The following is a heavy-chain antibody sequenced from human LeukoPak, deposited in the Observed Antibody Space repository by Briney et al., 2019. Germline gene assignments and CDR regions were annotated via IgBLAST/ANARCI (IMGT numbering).Heavy chain of an antibody. CDR2: ISWNSGSI. J-gene: IGHJ3*02. CDR3: AKDRGYSYGGDAFDI. Sequence: GGSLRLSCAASGFTFDDYAMHWVRQAPGKGLEWVSGISWNSGSIGYADSVKGRFTISRDNAKNSLYLQMNSLRAEDTALYYCAKDRGYSYGGDAFDIWGQGTMVTVSS. V-gene: IGHV3-9*01. CDR1: GFTFDDYA. D-gene: IGHD5-18*01.